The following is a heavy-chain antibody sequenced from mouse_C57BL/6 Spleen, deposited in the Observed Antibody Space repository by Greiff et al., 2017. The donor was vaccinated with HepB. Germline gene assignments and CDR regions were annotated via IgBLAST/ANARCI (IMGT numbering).Heavy chain of an antibody. CDR1: GFTFSDYG. Sequence: EVKLMESGGGLVKPGGSLKLSCAASGFTFSDYGMHWVRQAPEKGLEWVVYISSGSSTIYYADTVKGRFTISRDNAKNTLFLQMTSLRSEDTAMYYCATYYGYEDAMDYWGQGTSVTVSS. J-gene: IGHJ4*01. CDR3: ATYYGYEDAMDY. D-gene: IGHD2-9*01. CDR2: ISSGSSTI. V-gene: IGHV5-17*01.